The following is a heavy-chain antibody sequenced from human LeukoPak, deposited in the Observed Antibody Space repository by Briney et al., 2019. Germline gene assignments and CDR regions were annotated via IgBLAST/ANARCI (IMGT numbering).Heavy chain of an antibody. CDR2: INHSGST. V-gene: IGHV4-34*01. CDR1: GGSFSGYY. J-gene: IGHJ4*02. CDR3: ARAVLGPIGY. Sequence: SETLSLTCAVYGGSFSGYYWSWIRQPPGKGLEWIGEINHSGSTNYNPSLKSRVTISVDTSKNQFSLKLSSVTAADTVVYYCARAVLGPIGYWGQGTLVTVSS. D-gene: IGHD3-16*01.